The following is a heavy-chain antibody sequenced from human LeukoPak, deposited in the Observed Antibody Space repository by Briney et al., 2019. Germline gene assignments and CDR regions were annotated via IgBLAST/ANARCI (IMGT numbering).Heavy chain of an antibody. V-gene: IGHV3-23*01. D-gene: IGHD2-15*01. J-gene: IGHJ4*02. Sequence: GGSLRLSCAASGFTFSSYAMSWVRQAPGKEPEWVSVITGGGADTYQIDSVKGRFTISRDNSKNTLYLQMNSLRAEDTAVYFCAKGTLGHCNGASCYPLDYWGQGTLVTVSS. CDR1: GFTFSSYA. CDR2: ITGGGADT. CDR3: AKGTLGHCNGASCYPLDY.